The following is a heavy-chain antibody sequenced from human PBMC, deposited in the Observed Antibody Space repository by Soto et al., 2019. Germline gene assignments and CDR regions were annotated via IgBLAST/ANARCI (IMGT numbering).Heavy chain of an antibody. J-gene: IGHJ4*02. CDR1: GGSFSGYY. CDR2: INHSGST. CDR3: ARADYGDAIYYFDY. V-gene: IGHV4-34*01. Sequence: ETLSLTCAVYGGSFSGYYWSWIRQPPGRGLEWIGEINHSGSTNYNPSLKSRVTISVDTSKNQFSLKLSSVTAADTAVYYCARADYGDAIYYFDYWGQGTLVTVSS. D-gene: IGHD4-17*01.